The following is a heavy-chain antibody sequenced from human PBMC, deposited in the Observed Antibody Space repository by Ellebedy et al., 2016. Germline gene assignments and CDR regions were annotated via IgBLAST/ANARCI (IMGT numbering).Heavy chain of an antibody. CDR2: INPNSGGT. V-gene: IGHV1-2*02. CDR3: ARDRSRIVGRDYYYYYMDV. CDR1: GYTFTGYY. J-gene: IGHJ6*03. Sequence: ASVKVSXXASGYTFTGYYMHWVRQAPGQGLEWMGWINPNSGGTNYAQKFQGRVTMTRDTSISTAYMELSRLRSDDTAVYYCARDRSRIVGRDYYYYYMDVWGKGTTVTVSS. D-gene: IGHD2-2*01.